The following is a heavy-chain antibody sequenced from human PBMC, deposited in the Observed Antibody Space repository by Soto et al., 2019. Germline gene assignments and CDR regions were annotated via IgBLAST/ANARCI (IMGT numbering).Heavy chain of an antibody. Sequence: QVQLVQSAGEVKKPGASVKVSCKASGYTFIRYGITWVRQAPGQGLEWMGWISPYNDYTIYAQKIQGRVTMTTDTSTTTVYLDLRSLKSDATAVYYCARGGYYDNTWGKLSHYGLDVWGQGTSVTVS. CDR1: GYTFIRYG. CDR2: ISPYNDYT. CDR3: ARGGYYDNTWGKLSHYGLDV. J-gene: IGHJ6*02. D-gene: IGHD3-16*01. V-gene: IGHV1-18*01.